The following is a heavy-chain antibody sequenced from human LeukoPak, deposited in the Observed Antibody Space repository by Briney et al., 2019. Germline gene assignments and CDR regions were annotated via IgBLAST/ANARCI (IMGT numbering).Heavy chain of an antibody. Sequence: ASVKVSCKASGYTFTSYGISWVRQAPGQGLEWMGRIIPIFGTANYAQKFQGRVTITTDESTSTAYMELSSLRSEDTAVYYCAREMAPGGSSWYDWGQGTLVTVSS. CDR3: AREMAPGGSSWYD. D-gene: IGHD6-13*01. CDR2: IIPIFGTA. CDR1: GYTFTSYG. V-gene: IGHV1-69*05. J-gene: IGHJ4*02.